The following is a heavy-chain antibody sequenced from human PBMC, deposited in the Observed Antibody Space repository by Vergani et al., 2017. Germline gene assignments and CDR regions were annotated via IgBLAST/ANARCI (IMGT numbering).Heavy chain of an antibody. CDR2: IYYSGST. V-gene: IGHV4-61*10. D-gene: IGHD3-9*01. J-gene: IGHJ5*02. Sequence: QVQLQQWGAGLLKPSETLSLTCTVSGGSVSSGSYYWSWIRQPAGKGLEWIGYIYYSGSTNYNPSLKSRVTISVDTSKNQFSLKLSSVTAADTAVYYCARTRLNYDILTGYYGGWFDPWGQGTLVTVSS. CDR1: GGSVSSGSYY. CDR3: ARTRLNYDILTGYYGGWFDP.